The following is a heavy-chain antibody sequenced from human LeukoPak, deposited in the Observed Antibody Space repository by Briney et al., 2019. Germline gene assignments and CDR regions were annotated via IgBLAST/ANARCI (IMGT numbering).Heavy chain of an antibody. Sequence: ASVTVSCKASGYTFTGYYMHWVRQAPGQGLERMGRINPNSGGTNYAQKFQGRVTMTRDTSISTAYMELSRLRSDDTAVCYCARASMIVANNWFDPWGQGTLVTVSS. CDR3: ARASMIVANNWFDP. D-gene: IGHD3-22*01. V-gene: IGHV1-2*06. J-gene: IGHJ5*02. CDR2: INPNSGGT. CDR1: GYTFTGYY.